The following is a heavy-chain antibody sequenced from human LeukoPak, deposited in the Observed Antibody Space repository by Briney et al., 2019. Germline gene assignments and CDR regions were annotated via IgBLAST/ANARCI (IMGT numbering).Heavy chain of an antibody. V-gene: IGHV3-30-3*01. CDR2: ISYDGSNK. Sequence: PGRSLRLSCAASGFTFSSYAMHWVRQAPGKGLEWVAVISYDGSNKYYADSVEGRFTISRDNSKNTLYLQMNSLRAEDTAVYYCANGDYGDYWGQGTLVTVSS. D-gene: IGHD4-17*01. J-gene: IGHJ4*02. CDR3: ANGDYGDY. CDR1: GFTFSSYA.